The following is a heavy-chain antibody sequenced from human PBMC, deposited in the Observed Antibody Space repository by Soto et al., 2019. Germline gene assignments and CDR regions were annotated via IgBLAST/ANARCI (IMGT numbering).Heavy chain of an antibody. CDR2: IYYSGST. D-gene: IGHD3-3*01. CDR3: ARDLGDFRRGYHDYYMDI. Sequence: PSETLSLTCTVSGGSISSYYWSWIRQPPGKGLEWIGYIYYSGSTNYNPSLKSRVTISVDTSKNQFSLKLSSVTAADTAVYYCARDLGDFRRGYHDYYMDIRGKGTTVT. V-gene: IGHV4-59*01. CDR1: GGSISSYY. J-gene: IGHJ6*03.